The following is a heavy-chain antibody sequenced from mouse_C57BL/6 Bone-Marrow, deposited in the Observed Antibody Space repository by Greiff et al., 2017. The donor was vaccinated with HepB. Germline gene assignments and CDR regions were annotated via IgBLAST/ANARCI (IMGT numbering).Heavy chain of an antibody. CDR1: GYTFTDYN. Sequence: EVKLQESGPELVKPGASVKIPCKASGYTFTDYNMDWVKQSHGKSLEWIGDINPNNGGTIYNQKFKGKATLTVDKSSSTAYMELRSLTSEDTAVYYCARRITTVVAHFDYWGQGTTLTVSS. CDR3: ARRITTVVAHFDY. D-gene: IGHD1-1*01. CDR2: INPNNGGT. V-gene: IGHV1-18*01. J-gene: IGHJ2*01.